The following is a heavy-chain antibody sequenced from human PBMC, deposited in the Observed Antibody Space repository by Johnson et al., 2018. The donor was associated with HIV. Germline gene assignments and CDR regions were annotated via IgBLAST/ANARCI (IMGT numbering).Heavy chain of an antibody. J-gene: IGHJ3*01. CDR2: IKQDGSEK. CDR3: ARDALIRSGWYNVEACDV. Sequence: MLLVESGGGLVQPGGSLRLSCAASGFTFSSYWMSWVRQAPGKGLEWVANIKQDGSEKYYVDSVKGRFTISRDNAKNSLYLQMNSLRAEDTAVYYCARDALIRSGWYNVEACDVWGQGTMVTVSS. V-gene: IGHV3-7*05. D-gene: IGHD6-19*01. CDR1: GFTFSSYW.